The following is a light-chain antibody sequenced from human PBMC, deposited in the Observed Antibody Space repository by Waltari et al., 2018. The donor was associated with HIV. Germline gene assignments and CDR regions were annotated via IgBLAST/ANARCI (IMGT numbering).Light chain of an antibody. J-gene: IGLJ3*02. Sequence: QSVLTQPPSVSAAPGQKVVISCSGSSSNIGNNYVSWFQQLPRTAPQFIIYDNKKRPSGITNRFSGSRAGTSATLSITGLQTGDEADYYGGTWDTSLSAGVFGGGTKVTVL. CDR1: SSNIGNNY. CDR3: GTWDTSLSAGV. V-gene: IGLV1-51*01. CDR2: DNK.